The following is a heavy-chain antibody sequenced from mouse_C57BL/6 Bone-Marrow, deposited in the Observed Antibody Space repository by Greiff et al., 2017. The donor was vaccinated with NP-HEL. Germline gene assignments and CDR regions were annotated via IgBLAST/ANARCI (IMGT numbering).Heavy chain of an antibody. CDR2: IDPSDSYT. CDR1: GYTFTSYW. CDR3: ARSYYYGSRGDAMDY. D-gene: IGHD1-1*01. V-gene: IGHV1-69*01. J-gene: IGHJ4*01. Sequence: VQLQQSGAELVMPGASVKLSCKASGYTFTSYWMHWVKQRPGQGLEWIGEIDPSDSYTNYNQKFKGKSTLTVDKSSSTAYMQLSSLTSEDSAVYYCARSYYYGSRGDAMDYWGQGTSVTVSS.